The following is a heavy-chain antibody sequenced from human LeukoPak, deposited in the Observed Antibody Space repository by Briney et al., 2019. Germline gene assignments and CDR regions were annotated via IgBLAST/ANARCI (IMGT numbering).Heavy chain of an antibody. Sequence: GGSLRLSCAASRFSFSKYAIHWVRQAPGKGLEWVAVISYDGGDMYYADSVKGRFTISSDNSKKLLYLQMNSLRAEDTAVYYCAILARVDAFDIWGQGTRVTVSS. CDR1: RFSFSKYA. CDR3: AILARVDAFDI. V-gene: IGHV3-30*03. J-gene: IGHJ3*02. CDR2: ISYDGGDM.